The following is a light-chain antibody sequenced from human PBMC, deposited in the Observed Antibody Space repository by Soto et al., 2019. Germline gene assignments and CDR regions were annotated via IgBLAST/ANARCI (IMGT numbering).Light chain of an antibody. J-gene: IGLJ2*01. V-gene: IGLV1-40*01. Sequence: QSVLTQPPSVSGAPGQRVTISCSGSSSNIGTGYDVHWYQQLPGTAPKPLIYGNSNRPSGVPDRFSGSKSGTSASLAITGLQAEDAADYYCQSYDRSLRVVFGGGTKLTVL. CDR3: QSYDRSLRVV. CDR2: GNS. CDR1: SSNIGTGYD.